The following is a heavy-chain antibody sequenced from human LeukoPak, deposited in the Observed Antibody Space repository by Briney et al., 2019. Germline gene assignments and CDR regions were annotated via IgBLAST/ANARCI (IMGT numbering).Heavy chain of an antibody. D-gene: IGHD2-15*01. V-gene: IGHV3-21*01. CDR1: GFTFSSYS. CDR3: ARLPTGGSCNDY. Sequence: GGSLRLSCAASGFTFSSYSMNWVRQAPGKGLEWVSSISSSSSYIYYADSVKGRFTISRDNAKNSLYLQMNSLRAEDTAVYYCARLPTGGSCNDYWGQGTLVTVSS. J-gene: IGHJ4*02. CDR2: ISSSSSYI.